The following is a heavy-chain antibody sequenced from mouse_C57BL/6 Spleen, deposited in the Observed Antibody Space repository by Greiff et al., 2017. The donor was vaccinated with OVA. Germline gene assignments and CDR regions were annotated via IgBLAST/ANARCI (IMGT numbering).Heavy chain of an antibody. CDR1: GFTFSDYY. J-gene: IGHJ3*01. CDR2: ISNGGGST. CDR3: ARSTAQATREFAY. D-gene: IGHD3-2*02. Sequence: EVMLVESGGGLVQPGGSLKLSCAASGFTFSDYYMYWVRQTPEKRLEWVAYISNGGGSTYYPDTVKSRITISRDNAKNTLYLQMSRLKSEDTAMYYCARSTAQATREFAYWGQGTLVTVSA. V-gene: IGHV5-12*01.